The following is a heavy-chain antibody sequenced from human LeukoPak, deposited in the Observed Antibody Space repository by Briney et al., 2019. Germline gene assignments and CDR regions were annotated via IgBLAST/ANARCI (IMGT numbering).Heavy chain of an antibody. CDR2: IYGNGERT. CDR3: AKDVVPDSGWDLDY. Sequence: GGSLRLSCAASGFTFSSYWMHWVRQAPGKGLEWVSSIYGNGERTFYADSVKGRFTIFRDNSKNTLYLEMLGLRPEDTAVYYCAKDVVPDSGWDLDYWGQGTLVTVSS. V-gene: IGHV3-23*01. D-gene: IGHD6-19*01. J-gene: IGHJ4*02. CDR1: GFTFSSYW.